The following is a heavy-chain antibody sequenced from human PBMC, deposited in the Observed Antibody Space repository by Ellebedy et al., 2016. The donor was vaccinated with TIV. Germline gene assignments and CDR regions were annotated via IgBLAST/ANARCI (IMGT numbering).Heavy chain of an antibody. J-gene: IGHJ3*02. V-gene: IGHV4-39*07. CDR3: ARDSKKGWAFDI. CDR1: GGSISTSTYY. CDR2: FYYSGST. Sequence: MPSETLSLTCTVSGGSISTSTYYWGWIRQPTGKGMEWIGGFYYSGSTYYNPSLKSRVPISVDTSKNHFSLKLSSVTAPDTAVYYCARDSKKGWAFDIWGQGTMVTVSS.